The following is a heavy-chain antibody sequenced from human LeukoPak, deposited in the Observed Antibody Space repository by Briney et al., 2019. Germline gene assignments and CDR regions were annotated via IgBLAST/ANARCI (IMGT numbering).Heavy chain of an antibody. Sequence: SETLSLTCAVYGGSFSGYYWSWIRQPPGKGLEWIGEINHSGSTNYNPSLKSRVTISVDTSKNQFSLKLSSVTAADTAVYYCARGRFEYSSSSIPKPNYDYYMDVWGKGTTVTVSS. CDR3: ARGRFEYSSSSIPKPNYDYYMDV. CDR2: INHSGST. D-gene: IGHD6-6*01. V-gene: IGHV4-34*01. J-gene: IGHJ6*03. CDR1: GGSFSGYY.